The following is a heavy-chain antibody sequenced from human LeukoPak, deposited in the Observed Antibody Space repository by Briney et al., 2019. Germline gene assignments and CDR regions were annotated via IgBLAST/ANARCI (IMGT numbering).Heavy chain of an antibody. D-gene: IGHD3-10*01. Sequence: GGSLRLSCAASGFTFSSYSMNWVRQAPGKGLEWVSSISSSSSYIYYADSVKGRFTISRDNAKNSLNLQMNSLRAEDTAVYYCARTDYGSGSDIDYWGQGTLVTVSS. CDR3: ARTDYGSGSDIDY. CDR2: ISSSSSYI. V-gene: IGHV3-21*01. J-gene: IGHJ4*02. CDR1: GFTFSSYS.